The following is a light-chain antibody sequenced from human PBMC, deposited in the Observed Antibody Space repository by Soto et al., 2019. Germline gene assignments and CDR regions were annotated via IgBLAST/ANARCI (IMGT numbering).Light chain of an antibody. Sequence: QYVLTQPASVSGSPGQSITISCTGTSSDVGGYNYVSWYQHHPGKVPKLMIYEVSNRPSGVSNRFSGSKSGNTASLTISGLQAEDEADYYCSSYTSSSTLVVFGGVTKLTVL. CDR1: SSDVGGYNY. CDR2: EVS. V-gene: IGLV2-14*01. J-gene: IGLJ2*01. CDR3: SSYTSSSTLVV.